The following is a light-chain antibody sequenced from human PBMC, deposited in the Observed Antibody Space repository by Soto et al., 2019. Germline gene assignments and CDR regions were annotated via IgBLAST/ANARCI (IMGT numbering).Light chain of an antibody. CDR1: QSISSS. Sequence: DIQMTESPSSLPASVGDRVTITCRASQSISSSLNWYQQKPGKAPKLLIYAASSLQSGVPSRFSGSGSGTDFTLTISSLKPEDFATYYCQQSYSTPITFGQGTRLEIK. CDR2: AAS. CDR3: QQSYSTPIT. J-gene: IGKJ5*01. V-gene: IGKV1-39*01.